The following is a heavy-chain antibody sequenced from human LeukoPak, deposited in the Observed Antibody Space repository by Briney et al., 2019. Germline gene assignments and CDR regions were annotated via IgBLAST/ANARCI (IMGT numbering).Heavy chain of an antibody. D-gene: IGHD6-13*01. CDR2: INPNSGGT. J-gene: IGHJ6*02. Sequence: GASVTVSFTASGYTFTGYYMHWVRQAPGQGLEWMGWINPNSGGTNYAQKFQGRVTMTRDTSISTAYMELSRLRSDDTAVYYCAREVGSSRAAFLLGMDGGGQGTTVTVS. CDR1: GYTFTGYY. V-gene: IGHV1-2*02. CDR3: AREVGSSRAAFLLGMDG.